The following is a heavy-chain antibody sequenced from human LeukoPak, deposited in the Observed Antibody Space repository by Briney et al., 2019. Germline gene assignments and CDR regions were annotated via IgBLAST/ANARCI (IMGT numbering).Heavy chain of an antibody. CDR2: IRGSGDNT. D-gene: IGHD4-11*01. CDR3: ASDYPRYYFYMDV. V-gene: IGHV3-23*01. CDR1: GFTFSNYA. Sequence: PGGSLRLSCAASGFTFSNYAMSWVRQAPGKGLERVSAIRGSGDNTYYADSVRGRFTISRDNPKNTLYLQMNGLRAEDTAVYYCASDYPRYYFYMDVWGKGTTVTVSS. J-gene: IGHJ6*03.